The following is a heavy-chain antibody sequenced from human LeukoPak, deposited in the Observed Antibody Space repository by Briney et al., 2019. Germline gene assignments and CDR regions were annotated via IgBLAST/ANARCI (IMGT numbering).Heavy chain of an antibody. Sequence: SVKVSCKASGYTFTSYGISWVRQAPGQGLEWMGGIIPIFGTANYAQKFQGRVTITADESTSTAYMELSSLRSEDTAVYYCARDSPRGWGSGSYPGEYNWFDPWGQGTLVTVSS. J-gene: IGHJ5*02. CDR3: ARDSPRGWGSGSYPGEYNWFDP. CDR1: GYTFTSYG. V-gene: IGHV1-69*13. CDR2: IIPIFGTA. D-gene: IGHD3-10*01.